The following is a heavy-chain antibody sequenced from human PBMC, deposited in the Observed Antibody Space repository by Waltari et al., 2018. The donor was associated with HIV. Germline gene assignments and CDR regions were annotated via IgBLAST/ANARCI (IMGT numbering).Heavy chain of an antibody. CDR1: GASARSLA. Sequence: VHLLESGWDLVQQGGSLRVACEASGASARSLALTRVRPVAGEGLWGVSSMSGGGENTFYAESVRGRVTISRDNSKSTLYLQMSSLTVEDTAVYFCAKDRWLSGDYGDYYFGADVGGQGTTVTVSS. CDR3: AKDRWLSGDYGDYYFGADV. D-gene: IGHD2-21*02. J-gene: IGHJ6*02. V-gene: IGHV3-23*01. CDR2: MSGGGENT.